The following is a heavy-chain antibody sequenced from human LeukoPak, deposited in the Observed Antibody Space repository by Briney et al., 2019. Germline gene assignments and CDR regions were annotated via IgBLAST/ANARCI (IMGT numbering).Heavy chain of an antibody. CDR3: ARVPSGYTLGFGYFYYYMDV. CDR2: ISTSSGTI. Sequence: PGGSLRLFCASSGFSFSSYSMNWVRQAPGKGLEWVSSISTSSGTIYYTDSVKGRFTISRDNAKSALYLQMSSLTAEDTGVYYCARVPSGYTLGFGYFYYYMDVWGKGTTVAVSS. D-gene: IGHD5-18*01. CDR1: GFSFSSYS. J-gene: IGHJ6*03. V-gene: IGHV3-48*04.